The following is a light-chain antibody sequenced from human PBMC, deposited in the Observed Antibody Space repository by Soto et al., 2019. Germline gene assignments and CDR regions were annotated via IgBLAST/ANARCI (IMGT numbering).Light chain of an antibody. CDR2: DAS. J-gene: IGKJ2*01. CDR3: QQYNSYSVT. Sequence: DIQMTQSPSTLSASVGDRVTITCRASQSISSWLAWYQQKPGKAPKLLIYDASNLESGVPSRFSGSGSRTEFTLTISSLQPDDFATYYCQQYNSYSVTFGQGTKLEIK. CDR1: QSISSW. V-gene: IGKV1-5*01.